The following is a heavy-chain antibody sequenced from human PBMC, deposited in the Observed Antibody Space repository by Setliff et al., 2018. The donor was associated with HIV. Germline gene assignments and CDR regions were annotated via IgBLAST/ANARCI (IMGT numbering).Heavy chain of an antibody. CDR2: IYPQDSDT. Sequence: SLKISCTGSGYGFSNHWIGWVRQMPGRGLEWMGIIYPQDSDTRYSPSFEGHVTISADRSRNTAYLQWTALKASDTAMYYCARHTIDISLLVVQDPGPFDIWGRGTMVTVSS. D-gene: IGHD3-10*01. J-gene: IGHJ3*02. CDR1: GYGFSNHW. CDR3: ARHTIDISLLVVQDPGPFDI. V-gene: IGHV5-51*01.